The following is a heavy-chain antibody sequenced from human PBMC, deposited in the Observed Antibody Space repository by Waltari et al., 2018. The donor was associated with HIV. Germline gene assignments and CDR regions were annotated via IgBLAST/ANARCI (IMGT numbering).Heavy chain of an antibody. J-gene: IGHJ3*02. CDR2: IWYDGSNK. Sequence: QVQLVESGGGVVQPGRSLRLSCAASGFIFSSYGMHWVRQAPGKGREWVAVIWYDGSNKYYADSVKGRFTISRDNSKNTMYLQMNSLRAEDTAVYYCARANYGSDSRLGTLDIWGQGTTVTVSS. CDR1: GFIFSSYG. CDR3: ARANYGSDSRLGTLDI. D-gene: IGHD3-10*01. V-gene: IGHV3-33*01.